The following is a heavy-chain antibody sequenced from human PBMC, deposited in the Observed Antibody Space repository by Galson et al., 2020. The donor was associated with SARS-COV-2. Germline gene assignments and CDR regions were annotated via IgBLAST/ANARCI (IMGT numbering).Heavy chain of an antibody. Sequence: GESLKISCKASGYTFTSYGISWVRQAPGQGLEWMGWISAYNGNTNYAQKLQGRVTMTTDTSTSTAYMELRSLRSDDTAVYYCARDEEMISSSWYLYWGQGTLVTVSS. CDR2: ISAYNGNT. D-gene: IGHD6-13*01. J-gene: IGHJ4*02. CDR3: ARDEEMISSSWYLY. V-gene: IGHV1-18*01. CDR1: GYTFTSYG.